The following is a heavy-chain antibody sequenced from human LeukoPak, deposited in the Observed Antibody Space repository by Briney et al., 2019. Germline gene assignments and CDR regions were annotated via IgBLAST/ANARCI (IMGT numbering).Heavy chain of an antibody. Sequence: GGSLRLSCAASGFTFSDYCMSWIRQAPGKGLEWVSYISSSGSTIYYADSVKGRFTISRDNAKNSLYLQMNSLRAEDTAVYYCARDDSSGYLYYFDYWGQGTLVTVSS. J-gene: IGHJ4*02. D-gene: IGHD3-22*01. V-gene: IGHV3-11*04. CDR1: GFTFSDYC. CDR2: ISSSGSTI. CDR3: ARDDSSGYLYYFDY.